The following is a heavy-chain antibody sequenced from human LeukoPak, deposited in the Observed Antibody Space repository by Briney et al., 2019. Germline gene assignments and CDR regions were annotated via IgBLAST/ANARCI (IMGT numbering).Heavy chain of an antibody. CDR3: ARYSGEVGAITDYFDY. D-gene: IGHD1-26*01. CDR1: GFTFTSYW. J-gene: IGHJ4*02. CDR2: INEDGGGR. Sequence: HPGGSLRLSCAASGFTFTSYWMTWVRQAPGKGLEWVANINEDGGGRYYVDSVKGRFTISRDNAKNSVHLQMNSLRAEDTAVYYCARYSGEVGAITDYFDYWGQGTLVTVSS. V-gene: IGHV3-7*01.